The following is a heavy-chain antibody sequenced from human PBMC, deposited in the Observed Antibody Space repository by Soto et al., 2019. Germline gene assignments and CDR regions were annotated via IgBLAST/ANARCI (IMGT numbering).Heavy chain of an antibody. CDR3: ARHPNNDDSRGYYGY. Sequence: EVQLVESGGGLVKPGGSLRLSCAASGFTFSSYSMNWVRQAPGKGLEWVSSISSSSSYIYYADSVKGRFTNSRDNAKKSVYQQMNRLRAEDTAVYYCARHPNNDDSRGYYGYWGQGTLVTVSS. D-gene: IGHD3-22*01. V-gene: IGHV3-21*01. CDR1: GFTFSSYS. CDR2: ISSSSSYI. J-gene: IGHJ4*02.